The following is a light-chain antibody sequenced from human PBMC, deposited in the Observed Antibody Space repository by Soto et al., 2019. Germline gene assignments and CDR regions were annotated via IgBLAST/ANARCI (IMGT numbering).Light chain of an antibody. CDR1: QSVSSSY. J-gene: IGKJ4*01. CDR3: QQFKNWPPIT. V-gene: IGKV3D-20*02. CDR2: GAS. Sequence: EIVLTQSPATLSVSPGERATLSCRASQSVSSSYLAWYQPTPGQAPRLLIYGASSRATGIPDRFSGSGSGTDFTLTISSLQSEDFAIFDGQQFKNWPPITFGGGTKVDIK.